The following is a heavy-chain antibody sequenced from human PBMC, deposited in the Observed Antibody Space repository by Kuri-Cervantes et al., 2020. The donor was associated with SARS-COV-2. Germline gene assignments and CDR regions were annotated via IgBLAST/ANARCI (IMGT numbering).Heavy chain of an antibody. Sequence: KVSCKGSGYSFTSYWTGWVRQMPGKGLEWMGIIYPGDSDTRYSPSFQGQVTISADKSISTAYLQWSSLKASDTAMYYCATQLGGVEYSSSGSGAFDIWGQGTMVTVSS. CDR1: GYSFTSYW. CDR2: IYPGDSDT. V-gene: IGHV5-51*01. J-gene: IGHJ3*02. CDR3: ATQLGGVEYSSSGSGAFDI. D-gene: IGHD6-6*01.